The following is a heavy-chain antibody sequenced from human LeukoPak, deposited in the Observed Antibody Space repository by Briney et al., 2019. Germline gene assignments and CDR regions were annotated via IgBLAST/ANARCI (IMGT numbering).Heavy chain of an antibody. Sequence: SGPALVKPTQTLTLTCTFSGFSLSTSGMSVNWIRQPPGKALEWLARIDWDDAKFYSTSLKTRITIFKDTSKNQVVLTMTNMDPVDTATYYCARLYSSSSGLFDSWGQGTLVTVSS. CDR3: ARLYSSSSGLFDS. J-gene: IGHJ4*02. D-gene: IGHD6-6*01. CDR1: GFSLSTSGMS. V-gene: IGHV2-70*04. CDR2: IDWDDAK.